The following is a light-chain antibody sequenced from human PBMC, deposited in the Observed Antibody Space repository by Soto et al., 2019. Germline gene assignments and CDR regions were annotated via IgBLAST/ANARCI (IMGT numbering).Light chain of an antibody. J-gene: IGLJ2*01. CDR3: SSYGGSNNLV. V-gene: IGLV2-8*01. CDR2: DVT. CDR1: SSDVGGYNY. Sequence: QSALTQPPSASGSPGQSVAISCTGTSSDVGGYNYVSWYQQHPGKAPKLMIYDVTERPSGVPDRFSGSKSGNTASLTVSGLQADDEADYYCSSYGGSNNLVFGGGTKVTVL.